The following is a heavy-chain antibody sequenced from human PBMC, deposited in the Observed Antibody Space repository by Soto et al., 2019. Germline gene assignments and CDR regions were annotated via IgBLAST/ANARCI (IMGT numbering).Heavy chain of an antibody. D-gene: IGHD3-10*01. J-gene: IGHJ4*02. CDR2: IYYSGST. V-gene: IGHV4-59*05. CDR3: ARHRATYGSGSYYFDY. Sequence: SETLSLTCTVSGGYISSYYWSWIRQTPGKGLEWIGSIYYSGSTYYNPSLKSRVTISVDTSKNQFSLKLSSVTAADTAVYYCARHRATYGSGSYYFDYWGQGTLVTVSS. CDR1: GGYISSYY.